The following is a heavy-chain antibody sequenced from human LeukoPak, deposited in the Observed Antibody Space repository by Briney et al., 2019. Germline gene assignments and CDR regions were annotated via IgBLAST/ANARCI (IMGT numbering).Heavy chain of an antibody. J-gene: IGHJ4*02. CDR3: ARVVNFDYYGSGSRYFDY. V-gene: IGHV3-21*01. Sequence: GSPRLSCAASGFTFSSYSMNWVRQAPGKGLEWVSSISSSSSYIYYADSVKGRFTISRDNAKNSLYLQMNSLRAEDTAVYYCARVVNFDYYGSGSRYFDYWGQGTLVTVSS. D-gene: IGHD3-10*01. CDR2: ISSSSSYI. CDR1: GFTFSSYS.